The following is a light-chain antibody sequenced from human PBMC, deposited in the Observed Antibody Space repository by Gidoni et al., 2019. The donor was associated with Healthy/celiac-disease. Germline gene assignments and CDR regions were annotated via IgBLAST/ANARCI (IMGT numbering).Light chain of an antibody. Sequence: DIQMTKSPSPLSASVGDRVTITCRASQSISSYLNWYQQKPGKAPKLLIYAASSLQSGVPSRFSGSGSGTDFTLTISSLQPEDFATYYCQQSYSTPLTFGQXTKVEIK. CDR1: QSISSY. V-gene: IGKV1-39*01. CDR3: QQSYSTPLT. J-gene: IGKJ1*01. CDR2: AAS.